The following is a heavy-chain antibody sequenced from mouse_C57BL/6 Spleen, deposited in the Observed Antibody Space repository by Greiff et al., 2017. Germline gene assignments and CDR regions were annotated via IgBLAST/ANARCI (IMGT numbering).Heavy chain of an antibody. J-gene: IGHJ3*01. CDR1: GYSFTGYY. CDR2: INPSTGGT. V-gene: IGHV1-42*01. CDR3: ARGDYSNYGFAY. Sequence: EVQLQQSGPELVKPGASVKISCKASGYSFTGYYMNWVKQSPEKSLEWIGEINPSTGGTTYNQKFKAKATLTVDKSSSTAYMQLKSLTSEDSAIYYCARGDYSNYGFAYWGQGTLVTVSA. D-gene: IGHD2-5*01.